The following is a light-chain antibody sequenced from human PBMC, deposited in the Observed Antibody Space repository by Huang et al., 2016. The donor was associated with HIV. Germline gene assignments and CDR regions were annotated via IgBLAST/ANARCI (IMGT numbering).Light chain of an antibody. J-gene: IGKJ1*01. V-gene: IGKV1-5*03. CDR1: QTISNW. Sequence: DIQLTQSASTLSASVGDRVTITCRASQTISNWLAWYQQNPGKAPNLLIYEASTLESGVPSRFSGSGSGTEFTLTISSLQPDDFATDYCHHHNSYSGAFGQGTKVEIK. CDR2: EAS. CDR3: HHHNSYSGA.